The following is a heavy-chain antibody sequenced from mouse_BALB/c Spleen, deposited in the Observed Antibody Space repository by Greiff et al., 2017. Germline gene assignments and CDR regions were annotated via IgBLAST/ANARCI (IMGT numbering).Heavy chain of an antibody. CDR3: ARGGHDYDGMDY. CDR1: GFTFSSYG. CDR2: INRNGGST. Sequence: EVQLVESGGGLVQPGGSLKLSCAASGFTFSSYGMPWVRQTPDKRLELVATINRNGGSTYYPDSVKGRFTVTRDNAKNTLYLQMSSLKSEDTAMYYCARGGHDYDGMDYWGQGTSVTVSS. V-gene: IGHV5-6-3*01. D-gene: IGHD2-4*01. J-gene: IGHJ4*01.